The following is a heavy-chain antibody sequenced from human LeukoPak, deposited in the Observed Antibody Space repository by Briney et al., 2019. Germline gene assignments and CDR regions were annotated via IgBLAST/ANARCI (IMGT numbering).Heavy chain of an antibody. V-gene: IGHV4-4*07. CDR1: GGSISSYY. J-gene: IGHJ6*03. CDR3: ARALGVGATSPYYYYYMGV. Sequence: PSETLSLTCTVSGGSISSYYWSWIRQPAGKGLEWIGRIYTSGSTNYNPSLKSRVTISVDKSKNQFSLKLSSVTAADTAVYYCARALGVGATSPYYYYYMGVWGKGTTVTVSS. CDR2: IYTSGST. D-gene: IGHD1-26*01.